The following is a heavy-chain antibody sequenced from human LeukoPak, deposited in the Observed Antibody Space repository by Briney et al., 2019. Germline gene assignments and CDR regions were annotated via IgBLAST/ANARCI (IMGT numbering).Heavy chain of an antibody. CDR2: IWYDGSSK. V-gene: IGHV3-33*01. D-gene: IGHD6-13*01. CDR1: GFIFSAYG. J-gene: IGHJ4*02. CDR3: ARSQSSSLIDY. Sequence: GRSLRLSCAASGFIFSAYGVHWVRQAPGKGLEWVAVIWYDGSSKDYADSVKGRFTLSRDNSKNTLYLQMNSLTVEDTAVYYCARSQSSSLIDYWGQGTLVTVSS.